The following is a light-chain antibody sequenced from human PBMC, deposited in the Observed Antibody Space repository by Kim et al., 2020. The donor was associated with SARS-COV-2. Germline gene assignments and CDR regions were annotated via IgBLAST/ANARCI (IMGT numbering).Light chain of an antibody. J-gene: IGKJ1*01. CDR3: QQYQT. V-gene: IGKV3-20*01. Sequence: ELVLTQSPGTLSLSPGERATLSCRASQSVSSNYLSWYQQKPGQAPRLLIYAASNRATGIPDRFNGGGSGTDFTLVISGLEPEDFAVYFCQQYQTFGQGTKVDIK. CDR1: QSVSSNY. CDR2: AAS.